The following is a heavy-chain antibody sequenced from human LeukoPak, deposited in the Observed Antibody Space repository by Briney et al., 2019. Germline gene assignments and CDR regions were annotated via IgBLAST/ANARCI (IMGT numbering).Heavy chain of an antibody. J-gene: IGHJ4*02. CDR1: GFTFSSYA. CDR3: AKNLGLMVRGEFDY. Sequence: PGGSLRLSCAASGFTFSSYAMSWVRQAPGKGLEWVSAISGSGGSTYYADSVKGRFTISRENSKNTLYLQINRLRAEDTAVNYCAKNLGLMVRGEFDYWGQGTLVTVSS. CDR2: ISGSGGST. V-gene: IGHV3-23*01. D-gene: IGHD3-10*01.